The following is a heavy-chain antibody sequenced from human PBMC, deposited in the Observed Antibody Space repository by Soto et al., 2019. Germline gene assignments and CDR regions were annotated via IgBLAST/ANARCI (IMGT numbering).Heavy chain of an antibody. D-gene: IGHD1-26*01. J-gene: IGHJ6*02. CDR2: IYYSGST. CDR3: ARLKAVGASPPGYYYYGMDV. Sequence: PSETLSLTCTVSGGSISSSSYYWGWIRQPPGKGLEWIGSIYYSGSTYYNPSLKSRVTISVDTSKNQFSLKLSSVTAADTAVYYCARLKAVGASPPGYYYYGMDVWGQGTTVTV. V-gene: IGHV4-39*01. CDR1: GGSISSSSYY.